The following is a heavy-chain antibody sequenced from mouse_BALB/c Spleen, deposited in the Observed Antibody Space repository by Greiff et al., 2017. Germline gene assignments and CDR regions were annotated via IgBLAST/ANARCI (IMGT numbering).Heavy chain of an antibody. CDR2: ISSGGSYT. CDR3: AISTMITTGTSWFAY. D-gene: IGHD2-4*01. J-gene: IGHJ3*01. V-gene: IGHV5-9-4*01. CDR1: GFTFSSYA. Sequence: EVMLVESGGGLVKPGGSLKLSCAASGFTFSSYAMSWVRQSPEKRLEWVAEISSGGSYTYYPDTVTGRFTISRDNAKNTLYLEMSSLRSEDTAMYYCAISTMITTGTSWFAYWGQGTLVTVAA.